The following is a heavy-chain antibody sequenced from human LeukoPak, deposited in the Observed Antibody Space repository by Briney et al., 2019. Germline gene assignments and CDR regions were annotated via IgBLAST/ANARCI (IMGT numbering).Heavy chain of an antibody. Sequence: ASVKVSCKASGYTFTGYYMHWVRQAPGQGLEWMGRINPYSGGTNYAQRFQGRVTMTRDTAISTAYMEQSRLRSDDTAVYYCARTRITIFGVVSSYFDYWGQGTLVTVSS. V-gene: IGHV1-2*06. CDR1: GYTFTGYY. J-gene: IGHJ4*02. CDR2: INPYSGGT. CDR3: ARTRITIFGVVSSYFDY. D-gene: IGHD3-3*01.